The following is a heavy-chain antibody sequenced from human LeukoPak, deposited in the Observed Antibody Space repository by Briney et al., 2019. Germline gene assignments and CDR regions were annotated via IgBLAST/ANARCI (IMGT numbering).Heavy chain of an antibody. CDR3: ARDHRYYDSSGYYYYYGMDV. CDR2: ISYDGSNK. D-gene: IGHD3-22*01. CDR1: GFTFSSYA. Sequence: GGSLRLSCAASGFTFSSYAMHWVRQAPGKGLEWVAVISYDGSNKHYADSVKGRFTISRDNSKNTLYLQMNSLRAEDTAVYYCARDHRYYDSSGYYYYYGMDVWGQGTTVTVSS. V-gene: IGHV3-30-3*01. J-gene: IGHJ6*02.